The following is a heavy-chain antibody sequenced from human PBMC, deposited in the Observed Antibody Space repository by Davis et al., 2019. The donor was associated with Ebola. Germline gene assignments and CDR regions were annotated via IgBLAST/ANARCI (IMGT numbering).Heavy chain of an antibody. J-gene: IGHJ4*02. V-gene: IGHV3-30*02. D-gene: IGHD3-3*01. CDR3: AKPPLVLRFLEIDY. CDR1: GFTFSSYG. CDR2: IRYDGSNK. Sequence: PGGSLRLSCAASGFTFSSYGMHWVRQAPGKGLEWVAFIRYDGSNKYYADSVKGRFTISRDNSKNTLYLQMNSLRAEDTAVYYCAKPPLVLRFLEIDYWGQGTLVTVSS.